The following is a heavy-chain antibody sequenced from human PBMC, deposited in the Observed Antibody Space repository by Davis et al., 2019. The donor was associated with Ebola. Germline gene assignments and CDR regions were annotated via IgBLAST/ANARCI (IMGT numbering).Heavy chain of an antibody. CDR2: IHYGGST. V-gene: IGHV4-39*01. Sequence: MPSETLSLTCTVSGGSIGRTTYYWGWIRQPPGKGLEWIGSIHYGGSTYYTSSLKSRVIISVDTSRKQFSLNLSSVTAADTAIYYCARLSSSVAGLYWGQGILVTVSS. CDR1: GGSIGRTTYY. J-gene: IGHJ4*02. D-gene: IGHD6-19*01. CDR3: ARLSSSVAGLY.